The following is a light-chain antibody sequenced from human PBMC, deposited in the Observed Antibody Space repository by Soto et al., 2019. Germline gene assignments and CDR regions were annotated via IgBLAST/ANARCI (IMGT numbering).Light chain of an antibody. CDR3: QQYGSSSYT. Sequence: EIVLTQSPGTLSLSPGERATLSCRASQSISSSYLAWYQQKPGQAPRLLIYAASSRATGIPDTFSGSGYGTDFTLTIRRLEPEDFAVYYCQQYGSSSYTFGRGTQLEIK. J-gene: IGKJ2*01. CDR1: QSISSSY. V-gene: IGKV3-20*01. CDR2: AAS.